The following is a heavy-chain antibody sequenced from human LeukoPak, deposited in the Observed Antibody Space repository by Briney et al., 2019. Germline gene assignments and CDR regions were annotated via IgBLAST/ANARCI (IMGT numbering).Heavy chain of an antibody. CDR1: GSTFSSYG. J-gene: IGHJ3*02. V-gene: IGHV3-53*01. CDR2: IYGGGST. Sequence: GGSLRLSCAASGSTFSSYGMNWVRQAPGKGLEWVSVIYGGGSTDYADSVKGRFTISRDNLKNTLYLQMNSLRAEDTAVYYCARGGSGDIFDIWGQGTMVTVSS. CDR3: ARGGSGDIFDI. D-gene: IGHD2-21*01.